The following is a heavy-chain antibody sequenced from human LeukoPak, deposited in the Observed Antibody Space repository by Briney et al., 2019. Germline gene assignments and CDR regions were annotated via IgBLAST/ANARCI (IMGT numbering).Heavy chain of an antibody. V-gene: IGHV3-30*02. CDR2: IRFDESNK. CDR3: AKDRRPYYNYMDV. Sequence: PGGSLRLSCAASGFTFSSYGMHWVRQAPGKGLEWVALIRFDESNKYYADSVKGRFTISRDNSKNTLYMQRNSLRAEDTAVYYCAKDRRPYYNYMDVWGKGTTVTVSS. J-gene: IGHJ6*03. CDR1: GFTFSSYG.